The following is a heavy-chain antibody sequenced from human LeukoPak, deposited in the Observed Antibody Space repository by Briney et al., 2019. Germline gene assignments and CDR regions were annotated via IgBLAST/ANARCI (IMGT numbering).Heavy chain of an antibody. D-gene: IGHD1-26*01. CDR1: GGTFSSYA. CDR3: ARVQWELQNNWFDP. Sequence: SVKVSCKAPGGTFSSYAISWVRQAPGQGLASMGGIIPIFGTANYAQKFQGRVTITADESTSTAYMELSSLRSEDTAVYYCARVQWELQNNWFDPWGQGTLVTVSS. CDR2: IIPIFGTA. J-gene: IGHJ5*02. V-gene: IGHV1-69*13.